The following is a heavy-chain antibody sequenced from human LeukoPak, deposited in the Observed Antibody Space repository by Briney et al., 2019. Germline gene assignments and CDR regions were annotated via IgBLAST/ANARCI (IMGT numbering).Heavy chain of an antibody. Sequence: PGGSLRLSCAASGFAFSDYAMTWVRQAPGKGLEWVSAISGSDGTTYYADSVKGRFTISRDNSKNTLYLQMNSLRADDTAVYYCARGRSSSSWYIGYYYYYGMDVWGQGTTVTVSS. J-gene: IGHJ6*02. V-gene: IGHV3-23*01. CDR1: GFAFSDYA. CDR2: ISGSDGTT. CDR3: ARGRSSSSWYIGYYYYYGMDV. D-gene: IGHD6-13*01.